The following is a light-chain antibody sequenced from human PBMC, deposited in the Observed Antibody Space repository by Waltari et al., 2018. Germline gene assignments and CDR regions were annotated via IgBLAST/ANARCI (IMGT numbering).Light chain of an antibody. CDR1: QSVNSNY. CDR3: QQYGSSPPYT. Sequence: EIVLTQSPGTLSLSPGERAPLSCRASQSVNSNYLARYQQKPGQAPRLLIYGASSRATGIPDRFSGSGSGTDFIFTISRLEPEDFAVYYCQQYGSSPPYTFGQGTKLEIK. J-gene: IGKJ2*01. CDR2: GAS. V-gene: IGKV3-20*01.